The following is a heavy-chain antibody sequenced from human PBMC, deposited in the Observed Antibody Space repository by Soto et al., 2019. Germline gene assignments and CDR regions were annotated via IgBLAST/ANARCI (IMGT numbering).Heavy chain of an antibody. J-gene: IGHJ6*02. Sequence: QVQLVESGGDVVQPGGSLRLSCAASGFTFSNYIFYWVRQAPGKGPEWVAAISYDGSNKQYADSVKGRFAISRDNPGNSVDLQMNSLRGDDTAIYYCARGDPYYGMDVWGQGTTVTVSS. CDR2: ISYDGSNK. V-gene: IGHV3-30*09. CDR3: ARGDPYYGMDV. CDR1: GFTFSNYI.